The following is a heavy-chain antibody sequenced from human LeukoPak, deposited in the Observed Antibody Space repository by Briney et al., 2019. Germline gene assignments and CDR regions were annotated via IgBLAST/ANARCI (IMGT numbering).Heavy chain of an antibody. CDR1: GGSLSSGGYY. J-gene: IGHJ3*02. CDR3: ARVLITYGDYVFPDAFDI. Sequence: SETLSLTCTVSGGSLSSGGYYWRWLRQHPGKGLEWIGYIYYSGSTYYNPSLKSRVTISVDTSKNQFSLKLSSVTAADTAVYYCARVLITYGDYVFPDAFDIWGQGTMVTVSS. CDR2: IYYSGST. D-gene: IGHD4-17*01. V-gene: IGHV4-31*03.